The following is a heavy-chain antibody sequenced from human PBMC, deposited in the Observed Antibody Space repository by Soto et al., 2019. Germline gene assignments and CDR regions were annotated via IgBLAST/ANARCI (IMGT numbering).Heavy chain of an antibody. CDR3: AKALRPSLNFFYYMDV. J-gene: IGHJ6*03. V-gene: IGHV3-23*01. Sequence: DVQLLESGGGLVQPGGSLRLSCVVSGFTFGSYAMSWVRQAPEKGPEWVAILGGNGFTTYYADSVKGRFTISGDKSKSTLFLQMNSLSADDTGVYYCAKALRPSLNFFYYMDVWGRGTAVTVSS. CDR2: LGGNGFTT. D-gene: IGHD2-2*01. CDR1: GFTFGSYA.